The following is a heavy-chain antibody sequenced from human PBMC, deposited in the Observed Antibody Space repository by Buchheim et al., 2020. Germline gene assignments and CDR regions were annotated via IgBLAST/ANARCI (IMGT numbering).Heavy chain of an antibody. Sequence: EVQLVESGGGLVQPGGSLRLSCAVSGFTFSSYEMNWVRQAPGKGLEWVSYISSSGSTIYYADSVKGRFTISRDNAKNSLYLQMNSLRAEDTAVYYCARGYSSSSFYYYGMDVWGQGTT. CDR3: ARGYSSSSFYYYGMDV. CDR2: ISSSGSTI. V-gene: IGHV3-48*03. D-gene: IGHD6-6*01. CDR1: GFTFSSYE. J-gene: IGHJ6*02.